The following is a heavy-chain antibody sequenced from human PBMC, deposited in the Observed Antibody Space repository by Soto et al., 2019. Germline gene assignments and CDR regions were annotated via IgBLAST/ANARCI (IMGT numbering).Heavy chain of an antibody. D-gene: IGHD6-13*01. CDR1: GFTFSSYA. CDR2: ISGSGGST. J-gene: IGHJ6*02. CDR3: AKDSGSSSWYDHYYGMDV. V-gene: IGHV3-23*04. Sequence: DVQLVASGGGLIQPGESLRLSCAASGFTFSSYAMSWVRQAPGKGLEWVSAISGSGGSTYYADSVKGRFTISRDNSKNTLYLQMNSLRAEDTAVYDCAKDSGSSSWYDHYYGMDVWGQGTTVTVSS.